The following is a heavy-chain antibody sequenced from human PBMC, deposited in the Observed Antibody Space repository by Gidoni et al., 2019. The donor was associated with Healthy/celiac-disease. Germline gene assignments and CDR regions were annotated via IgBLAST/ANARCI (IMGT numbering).Heavy chain of an antibody. D-gene: IGHD3-3*01. Sequence: QVQLVASGGGVVQPGRSLSLSCAASGFTFSSYAMHWVRQAPGKGLEWVAVISYDGSNKYYADSVKGRFTISRDNSKNTLYLQMNSLRAEDTAVYYCARDYDFNAPTHWGQGTLVTVSS. CDR3: ARDYDFNAPTH. J-gene: IGHJ4*02. V-gene: IGHV3-30-3*01. CDR2: ISYDGSNK. CDR1: GFTFSSYA.